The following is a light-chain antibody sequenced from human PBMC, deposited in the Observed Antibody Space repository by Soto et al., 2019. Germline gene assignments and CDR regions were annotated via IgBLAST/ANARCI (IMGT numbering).Light chain of an antibody. CDR3: AAWDDSLNGNYV. Sequence: QSVLTQPPSASGTPGQRVTISCSGSSSNIGSNTVNWYQQLPRTAPKLLIYSNNQRPSGVPDRFSGSKSGTSASLAISGLQSEDEADYYCAAWDDSLNGNYVFGTGTQLTVL. CDR2: SNN. V-gene: IGLV1-44*01. CDR1: SSNIGSNT. J-gene: IGLJ1*01.